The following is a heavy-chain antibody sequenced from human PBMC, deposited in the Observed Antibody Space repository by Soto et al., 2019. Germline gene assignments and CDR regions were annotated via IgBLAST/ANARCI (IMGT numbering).Heavy chain of an antibody. CDR2: ISYDGSNK. J-gene: IGHJ4*02. CDR1: GFTFSSYA. V-gene: IGHV3-30-3*01. CDR3: AREGPGIVGATMVDY. D-gene: IGHD1-26*01. Sequence: QVQLVESGGGVVQPGRSLRLSCAASGFTFSSYAMHWVRQAPGKGLEWVAVISYDGSNKYYADSVKGRFTISRDNSKNTLYLQMNSLRAEDTAVYYCAREGPGIVGATMVDYWGQGTLVTVSS.